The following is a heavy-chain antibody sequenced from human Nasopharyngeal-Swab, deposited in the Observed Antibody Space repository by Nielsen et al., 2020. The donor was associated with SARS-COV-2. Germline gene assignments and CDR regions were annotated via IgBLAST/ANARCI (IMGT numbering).Heavy chain of an antibody. D-gene: IGHD1-26*01. Sequence: WVRKAPGQGLEWMGGIIPTFGTANYAQKFQGRVTITADKSTSTAYMELSSLRSEDTAVYYCARGKGKDSGVDYWGQGTLVTVSS. CDR3: ARGKGKDSGVDY. CDR2: IIPTFGTA. V-gene: IGHV1-69*06. J-gene: IGHJ4*02.